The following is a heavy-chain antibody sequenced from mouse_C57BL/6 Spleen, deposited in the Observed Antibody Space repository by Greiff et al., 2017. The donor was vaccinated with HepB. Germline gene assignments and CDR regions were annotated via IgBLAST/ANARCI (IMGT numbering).Heavy chain of an antibody. V-gene: IGHV5-6*01. Sequence: EVKLMESGGDLVKPGGSLKLSCAASGFTFSSYGMSWVRQTPDKRLEWVATISSGGSYTYYPDSVKGRFTISRDNAKNTLYLQMSSLKSEDTAMYYCARHVDYEYYFDYWGQGTTLTVSS. J-gene: IGHJ2*01. D-gene: IGHD2-4*01. CDR2: ISSGGSYT. CDR1: GFTFSSYG. CDR3: ARHVDYEYYFDY.